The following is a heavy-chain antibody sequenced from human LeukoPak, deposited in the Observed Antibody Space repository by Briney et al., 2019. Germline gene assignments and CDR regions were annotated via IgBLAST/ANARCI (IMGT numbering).Heavy chain of an antibody. V-gene: IGHV3-72*01. CDR3: ARERDYYYGMDV. CDR1: GFPFSSYG. J-gene: IGHJ6*02. Sequence: GGSLRLSCAASGFPFSSYGMHWVRQAPGKGLEWVGRTRNKAKSYTTEYAASVKGRFTISRDDSKNSLYLQMNSLKTEDTAVYYCARERDYYYGMDVWGQGTTVTVSS. CDR2: TRNKAKSYTT.